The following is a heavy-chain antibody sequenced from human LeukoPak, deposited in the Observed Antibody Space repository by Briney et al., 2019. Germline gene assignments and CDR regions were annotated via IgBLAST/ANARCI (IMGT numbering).Heavy chain of an antibody. D-gene: IGHD4-17*01. J-gene: IGHJ4*02. CDR2: VNLQGST. CDR3: VVWKGDYTVDY. CDR1: GGSISNTNW. Sequence: PSGTLSLTCGVSGGSISNTNWWTWFRQPPGKGLEGIGEVNLQGSTNYNPSLKSRVAISVDKSENHISLKLTSVTAADTAVYYCVVWKGDYTVDYWGQGTLVTVSS. V-gene: IGHV4-4*02.